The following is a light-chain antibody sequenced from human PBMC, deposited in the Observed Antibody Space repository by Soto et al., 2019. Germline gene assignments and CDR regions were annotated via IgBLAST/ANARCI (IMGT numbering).Light chain of an antibody. Sequence: EIVLTQTPATLSFYPGEIAALSCRASQSGKTFLVWYQQRPGQAPRLLIHDASHRAAGIPARFSGSGFGTDFTLTISSLEPEDAAVYYCQQRSNWPPITFGQGTRLEIK. CDR1: QSGKTF. CDR2: DAS. J-gene: IGKJ5*01. V-gene: IGKV3-11*01. CDR3: QQRSNWPPIT.